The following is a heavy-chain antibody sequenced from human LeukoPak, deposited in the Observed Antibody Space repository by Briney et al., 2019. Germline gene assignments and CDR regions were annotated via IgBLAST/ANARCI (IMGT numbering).Heavy chain of an antibody. Sequence: SETLSLTCAVYGGSFSGYYWSWIRQPPGKGLEWIGEINHSGSTNYNPSLKSRAAISVDTSKNQFSLKLSSVTAADTAVYYCARGVAVAGPYCFDYWGQGTLVTVSS. D-gene: IGHD6-19*01. V-gene: IGHV4-34*01. CDR1: GGSFSGYY. J-gene: IGHJ4*02. CDR2: INHSGST. CDR3: ARGVAVAGPYCFDY.